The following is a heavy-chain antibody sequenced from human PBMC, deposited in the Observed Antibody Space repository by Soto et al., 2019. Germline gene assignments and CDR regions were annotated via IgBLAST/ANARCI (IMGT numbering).Heavy chain of an antibody. J-gene: IGHJ5*02. CDR2: ISGAGGNT. D-gene: IGHD2-2*01. CDR1: GFAFGAYA. Sequence: EVQLLESGGGLVQPGGSLRLSCAASGFAFGAYAMTWVRQAPGKGLEWVSAISGAGGNTYYADSVKGRFTVSRDNSKKMLYLEMNSLRLEEPAIYYWSKYPVPQLLPSWWFDPGGQGTRVTVPS. V-gene: IGHV3-23*01. CDR3: SKYPVPQLLPSWWFDP.